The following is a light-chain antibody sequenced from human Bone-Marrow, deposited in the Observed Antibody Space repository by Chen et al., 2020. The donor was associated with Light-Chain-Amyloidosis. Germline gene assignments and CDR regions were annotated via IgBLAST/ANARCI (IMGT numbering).Light chain of an antibody. CDR2: DDS. CDR3: QVWDLLTYQAV. CDR1: RIDAQS. J-gene: IGLJ7*01. Sequence: SYVLTQPPSLSVAPGQTATISCGGRRIDAQSVHWYQQRPGQAPILLFHDDSDRPSGIPERFSGSNSGNVATLTISRVEAGDEADYYCQVWDLLTYQAVCGGGTQLTVL. V-gene: IGLV3-21*02.